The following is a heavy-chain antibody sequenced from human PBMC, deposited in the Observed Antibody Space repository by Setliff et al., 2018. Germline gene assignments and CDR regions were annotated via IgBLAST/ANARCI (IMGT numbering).Heavy chain of an antibody. V-gene: IGHV4-59*01. Sequence: PSETLSLTCTVSGGSISDYHWSWIRQPPGQGLEWIGYTYSSGRTNYNPSLKSRVSLSLDTSKSQFSLDLSSVTPADTAVYYCARELGLRAPFDFWGQGILVTVSS. J-gene: IGHJ4*02. CDR2: TYSSGRT. CDR1: GGSISDYH. CDR3: ARELGLRAPFDF. D-gene: IGHD4-17*01.